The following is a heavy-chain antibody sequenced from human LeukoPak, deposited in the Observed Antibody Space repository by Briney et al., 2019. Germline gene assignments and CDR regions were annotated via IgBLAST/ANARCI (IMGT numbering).Heavy chain of an antibody. CDR3: AKGRGYSGYDYNYFDY. CDR2: ISYDGSNK. V-gene: IGHV3-30*18. CDR1: GFTFSTYG. Sequence: PGRSLRLSCAASGFTFSTYGMHWVRQAPGKGLEWVAVISYDGSNKYYADSVKGRSTISRDNSKNTLYLQMNSLRAEDTAVYYCAKGRGYSGYDYNYFDYWGQGTLVTVSS. D-gene: IGHD5-12*01. J-gene: IGHJ4*02.